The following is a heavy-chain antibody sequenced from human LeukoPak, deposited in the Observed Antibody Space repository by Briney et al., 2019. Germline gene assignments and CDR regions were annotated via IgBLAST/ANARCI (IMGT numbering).Heavy chain of an antibody. CDR1: GYSFTSYY. D-gene: IGHD4-23*01. CDR2: INPRGTST. V-gene: IGHV1-46*01. CDR3: ARDNSIHERGWWFDP. J-gene: IGHJ5*02. Sequence: AASVKVSCKASGYSFTSYYMHWVRQAPGQGLEWMGLINPRGTSTIYAEKFQGRIIMTRDMSTTTDYMELSSLKSDDTAVYYCARDNSIHERGWWFDPWGQGTLVTVSS.